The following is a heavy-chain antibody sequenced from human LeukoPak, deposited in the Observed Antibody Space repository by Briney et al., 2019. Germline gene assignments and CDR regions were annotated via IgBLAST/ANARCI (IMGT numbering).Heavy chain of an antibody. CDR3: ARVVWSDYYYYMDV. D-gene: IGHD3-16*01. CDR1: GFRFSSYG. Sequence: GGSLRLSCTASGFRFSSYGMNWVRQAPGKGLEWVSYISSSGTTIYYADSVKGRFTISRDNAKNSLFLQMNSLRAEDTAVYHCARVVWSDYYYYMDVWGKGTTVTISS. CDR2: ISSSGTTI. V-gene: IGHV3-48*04. J-gene: IGHJ6*03.